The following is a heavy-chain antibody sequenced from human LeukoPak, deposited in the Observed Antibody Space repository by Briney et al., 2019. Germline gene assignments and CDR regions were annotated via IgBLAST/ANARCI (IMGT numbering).Heavy chain of an antibody. CDR2: ISAYNGNT. V-gene: IGHV1-18*01. CDR3: ARGGDGDILTGLVFDY. Sequence: GASVKVSCKASGYRFTSYGISWVRQAPGQGLEWIGWISAYNGNTNYAQKLQGRVTMTTDTSTSTAYMELRSLRSDDTAVYYCARGGDGDILTGLVFDYWGQGTLVTVSS. D-gene: IGHD3-9*01. CDR1: GYRFTSYG. J-gene: IGHJ4*02.